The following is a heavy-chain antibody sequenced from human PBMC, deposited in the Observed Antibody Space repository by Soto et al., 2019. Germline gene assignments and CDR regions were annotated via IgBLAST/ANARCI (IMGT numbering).Heavy chain of an antibody. CDR1: GLIVSSNS. CDR2: IYPGGSP. Sequence: GGSLRLSCAASGLIVSSNSMSWVRHPPGRGLEWVSLIYPGGSPFYADSVKGRFTISRDNSKNTLYLQINSLRAEDTAVYYCATMTDGDYMNHWGQGTLVTVSS. V-gene: IGHV3-66*01. J-gene: IGHJ4*02. D-gene: IGHD4-17*01. CDR3: ATMTDGDYMNH.